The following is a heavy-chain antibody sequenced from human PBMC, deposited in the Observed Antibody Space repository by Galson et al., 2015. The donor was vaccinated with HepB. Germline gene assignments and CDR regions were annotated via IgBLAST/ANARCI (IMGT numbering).Heavy chain of an antibody. CDR1: GFTFSSYS. D-gene: IGHD3-22*01. CDR2: ISSSSSTI. J-gene: IGHJ3*02. CDR3: ARAPYGDYYDSSGYYYPPAFDI. Sequence: SLRLSCAASGFTFSSYSMNWVRQAPGKGLEWVSYISSSSSTIYYADSVKGRFTISRDNAKNSLYLQMNSLRDEDTAVYYCARAPYGDYYDSSGYYYPPAFDIWGQGTMVTVSS. V-gene: IGHV3-48*02.